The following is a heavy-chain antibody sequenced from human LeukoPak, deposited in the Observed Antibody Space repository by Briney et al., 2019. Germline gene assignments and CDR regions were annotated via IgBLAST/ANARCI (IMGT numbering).Heavy chain of an antibody. Sequence: GGSLRLSCAASGFTFSSYAMSWVRQAPGKGLEWVSAISGSGGSTYYADSVKGRFTISRDNSKNTLYLQMNSLRAEDTAVYYCAREYCSGGSCYKFPKYYFDYWGQGTLVTVSS. CDR1: GFTFSSYA. CDR3: AREYCSGGSCYKFPKYYFDY. CDR2: ISGSGGST. D-gene: IGHD2-15*01. J-gene: IGHJ4*02. V-gene: IGHV3-23*01.